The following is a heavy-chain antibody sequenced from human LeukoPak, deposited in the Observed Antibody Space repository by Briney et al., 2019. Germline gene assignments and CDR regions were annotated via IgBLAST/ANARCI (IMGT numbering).Heavy chain of an antibody. Sequence: SVKVSCKASGGTFSSYAISWVRQAPRQGLEWMGGIIPIFGTANYAQKFQGRVTITADESTSTAYMELSSLRSEDTAVYYCASDIVVVPAAPPDFNWFDPWGQGTLVTVSS. CDR2: IIPIFGTA. CDR1: GGTFSSYA. J-gene: IGHJ5*02. D-gene: IGHD2-2*01. CDR3: ASDIVVVPAAPPDFNWFDP. V-gene: IGHV1-69*01.